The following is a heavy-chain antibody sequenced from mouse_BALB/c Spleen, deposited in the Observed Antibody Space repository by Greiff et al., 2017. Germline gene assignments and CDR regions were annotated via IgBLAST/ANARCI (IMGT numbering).Heavy chain of an antibody. CDR1: GFTFSSYA. V-gene: IGHV5-9-4*01. CDR2: ISSGGSYT. Sequence: EVQVVESGGGLVKPGGSLKLSCAASGFTFSSYAMSWVRQSPEKRLEWVAEISSGGSYTYYPDTVTGRFTISRDNAKNTLYLEMSSLRSEDTAMYYCAIYYGYDEGFAYWGQGTLVTVSA. D-gene: IGHD2-2*01. CDR3: AIYYGYDEGFAY. J-gene: IGHJ3*01.